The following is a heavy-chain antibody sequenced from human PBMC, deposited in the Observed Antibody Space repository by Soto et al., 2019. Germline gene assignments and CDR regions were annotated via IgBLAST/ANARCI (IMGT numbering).Heavy chain of an antibody. CDR3: AKDRSRITIFGGV. V-gene: IGHV3-23*01. CDR2: ISGSGGST. J-gene: IGHJ6*02. D-gene: IGHD3-3*01. Sequence: EVQLLESGGGLVQPGGSLRLSRAASGFTFSSYAMSWVRQAPGKGLEWVSAISGSGGSTYYADSVKGRFTISRDNSKNTLYLQMNSLRAEDTAVYYCAKDRSRITIFGGVWGQGTTVTVSS. CDR1: GFTFSSYA.